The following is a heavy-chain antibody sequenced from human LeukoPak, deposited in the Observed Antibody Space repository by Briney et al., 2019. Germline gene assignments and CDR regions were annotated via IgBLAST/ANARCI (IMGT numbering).Heavy chain of an antibody. J-gene: IGHJ4*02. CDR1: GGSITGYY. CDR2: IHYTGAT. Sequence: SETLSLTCTVSGGSITGYYWSWFRQTPGRGLEWVGEIHYTGATSYNPSLKSRATISTDTSKNQFSLRLSSVTAADTAVYYCARGNILTGYCFDFWGQGALVTVSS. D-gene: IGHD3-9*01. V-gene: IGHV4-34*01. CDR3: ARGNILTGYCFDF.